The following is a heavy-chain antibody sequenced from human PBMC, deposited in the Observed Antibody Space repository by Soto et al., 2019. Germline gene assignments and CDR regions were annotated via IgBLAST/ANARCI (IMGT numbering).Heavy chain of an antibody. CDR3: ARVYYYGSGSEKNWFAP. CDR1: GGTFSSYT. Sequence: QVQLVQSGAEVKKPGSSVKVSCKASGGTFSSYTITWVRQAPGQGLEWMGRIIPILDIANYAQKFQGRVTITADKSTSTAYMELSSLRSEDTAVYYCARVYYYGSGSEKNWFAPWGQGTLVTVSS. CDR2: IIPILDIA. D-gene: IGHD3-10*01. V-gene: IGHV1-69*02. J-gene: IGHJ5*02.